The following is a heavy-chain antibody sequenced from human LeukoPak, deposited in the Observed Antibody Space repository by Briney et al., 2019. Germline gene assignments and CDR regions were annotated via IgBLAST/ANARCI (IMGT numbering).Heavy chain of an antibody. D-gene: IGHD6-19*01. J-gene: IGHJ4*02. V-gene: IGHV3-23*01. Sequence: GGSLRLSCAAPGFIFSNYAMAWVRQAPGKGLEWVSGINPRDGGTVYADSVRGRFTISRDNSKYTLYLQMNSLRVEDTALYYCVKYIAVPGEQLLGDYWGQGTLVTVSS. CDR2: INPRDGGT. CDR1: GFIFSNYA. CDR3: VKYIAVPGEQLLGDY.